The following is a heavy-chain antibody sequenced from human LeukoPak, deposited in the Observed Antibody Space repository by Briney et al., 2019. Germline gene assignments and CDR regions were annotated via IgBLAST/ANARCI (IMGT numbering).Heavy chain of an antibody. J-gene: IGHJ4*02. CDR1: GGSISSGSYY. CDR2: IYTSGST. D-gene: IGHD3-22*01. CDR3: ARSYDSSGPGHFDY. Sequence: SQTLSLTCTVSGGSISSGSYYLSWIRQPAGKGLEWIGRIYTSGSTNYNPSLKSRVTISVDTSKNQFSLKLSSVTAADTAVYYCARSYDSSGPGHFDYWGQGTLVTVSS. V-gene: IGHV4-61*02.